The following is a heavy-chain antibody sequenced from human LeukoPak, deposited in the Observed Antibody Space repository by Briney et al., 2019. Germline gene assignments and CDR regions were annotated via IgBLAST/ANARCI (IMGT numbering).Heavy chain of an antibody. CDR2: IWYDGSNK. D-gene: IGHD6-13*01. CDR3: XXXXXSSWYPMDV. V-gene: IGHV3-33*01. J-gene: IGHJ6*02. Sequence: GGSLRLSCAASGFTFSSYGMHWVRQAPGKGLEWVAVIWYDGSNKYYADSVKGRFTISRDNSKNTLYLQMNSLRAEDTAVYYXXXXXXSSWYPMDVWGQGTTVTVSS. CDR1: GFTFSSYG.